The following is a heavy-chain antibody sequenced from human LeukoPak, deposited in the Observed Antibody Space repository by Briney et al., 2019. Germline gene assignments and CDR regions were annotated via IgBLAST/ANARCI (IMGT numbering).Heavy chain of an antibody. J-gene: IGHJ4*02. CDR1: GFSFSSYG. CDR2: IRYDGTNK. D-gene: IGHD3-22*01. Sequence: GGSLRLSCAASGFSFSSYGMHWVRQAPGKGLEGVAFIRYDGTNKYYTDSVKGRFTISRDNSKNTLFLQMYSLRAEDTATYYCAKISGYYPSDYWGQGTLVTVSS. CDR3: AKISGYYPSDY. V-gene: IGHV3-30*02.